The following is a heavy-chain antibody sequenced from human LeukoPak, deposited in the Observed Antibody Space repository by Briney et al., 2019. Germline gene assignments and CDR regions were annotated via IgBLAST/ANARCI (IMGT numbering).Heavy chain of an antibody. D-gene: IGHD6-6*01. CDR1: GFTFSTYY. CDR2: ITGSSSYI. CDR3: ASGFSSSPYFDY. Sequence: RPGGSLRLSCAASGFTFSTYYMNWVRQAPGKGLEWASFITGSSSYIYYTDSVKGRFTISRDNAKNSLFLQMNSLRDEDTAVYYCASGFSSSPYFDYWGQGTLVTVSS. V-gene: IGHV3-21*01. J-gene: IGHJ4*02.